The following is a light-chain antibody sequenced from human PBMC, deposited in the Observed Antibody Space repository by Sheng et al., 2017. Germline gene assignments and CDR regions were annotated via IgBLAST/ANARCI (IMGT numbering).Light chain of an antibody. Sequence: DIQMSQSPSSLSASVGDRVTITCRASQSIDTYLNWYQQKPGKAPKVLIYAASSLQSGVPSRFSGSGSGTDFTLTISSLQPEDFATYYCQQFYSTPPYSFGPGDQAGDQT. CDR2: AAS. V-gene: IGKV1-39*01. CDR1: QSIDTY. J-gene: IGKJ2*03. CDR3: QQFYSTPPYS.